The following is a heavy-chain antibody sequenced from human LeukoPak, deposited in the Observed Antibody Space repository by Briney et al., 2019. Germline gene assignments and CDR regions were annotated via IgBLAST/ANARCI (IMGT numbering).Heavy chain of an antibody. Sequence: GGSLRLSCAASGFTFSSYGMHWVRQAPGKGLEWVAFIRYDGSNKYYADSVGGRFTISRDNSKNTLYLQMNSLRAEDTAVYYCAKGAWIQLWTPFDYWGQGTLVTVSS. CDR2: IRYDGSNK. J-gene: IGHJ4*02. D-gene: IGHD5-18*01. V-gene: IGHV3-30*02. CDR1: GFTFSSYG. CDR3: AKGAWIQLWTPFDY.